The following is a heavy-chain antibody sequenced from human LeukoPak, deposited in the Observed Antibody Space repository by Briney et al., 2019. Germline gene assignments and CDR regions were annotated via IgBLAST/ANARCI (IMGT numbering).Heavy chain of an antibody. CDR3: VREDTPATANY. CDR1: GFIFNNYA. D-gene: IGHD2-21*02. V-gene: IGHV3-23*01. J-gene: IGHJ4*02. Sequence: GRSLRLSCAGSGFIFNNYAMHWVRQPPGKGLEWVSGISWNSGSTYYADSVKGRFTISRDNSKNTLYLQMNSPRAEDTAVYYCVREDTPATANYWGQGTLVTVSS. CDR2: ISWNSGST.